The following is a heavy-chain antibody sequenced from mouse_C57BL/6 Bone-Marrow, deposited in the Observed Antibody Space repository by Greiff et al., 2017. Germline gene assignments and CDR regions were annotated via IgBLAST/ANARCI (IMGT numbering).Heavy chain of an antibody. Sequence: EVQLVESGGGLVQSGRSLRLSCATSGFTFSDFYMEWVRQAPGKGLEWIAASRNKANDYTTEYSASVKGRFIVSRDTSQSILYLQMNALIAEDTAIYYCARDGGYDGPYYAMDYWGQGTSVTVSS. CDR2: SRNKANDYTT. CDR1: GFTFSDFY. J-gene: IGHJ4*01. CDR3: ARDGGYDGPYYAMDY. V-gene: IGHV7-1*01. D-gene: IGHD2-3*01.